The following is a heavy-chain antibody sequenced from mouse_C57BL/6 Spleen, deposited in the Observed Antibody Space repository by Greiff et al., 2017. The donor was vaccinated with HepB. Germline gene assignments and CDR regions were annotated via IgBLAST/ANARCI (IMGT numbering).Heavy chain of an antibody. CDR2: INPNNGGT. J-gene: IGHJ4*01. V-gene: IGHV1-22*01. CDR1: GYTFTDYN. CDR3: ARRYYYGSLYAMDY. D-gene: IGHD1-1*01. Sequence: EVQLQHSGPELVKPGASVKMSCKASGYTFTDYNLHWVKPSHGKSLEWIGYINPNNGGTSYNQKFKGKATLTVNKSSSTAYMELRSLTSEDSAVYYCARRYYYGSLYAMDYWGQGTSVTVSS.